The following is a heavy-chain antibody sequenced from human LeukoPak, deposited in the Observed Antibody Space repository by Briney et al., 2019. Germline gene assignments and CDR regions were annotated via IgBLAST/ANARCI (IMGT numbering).Heavy chain of an antibody. D-gene: IGHD1-26*01. CDR2: IYYSGST. Sequence: SETLSLTCTVSGGSISSYYWSWIRQPPGKGLEWIGYIYYSGSTNYNPSLKSRVTISVDTSKNQFSLKLSSVTPADTAVYYCARGTKSSRVTELTSFWFFDLWGRGTLVTVSS. J-gene: IGHJ2*01. CDR1: GGSISSYY. CDR3: ARGTKSSRVTELTSFWFFDL. V-gene: IGHV4-59*08.